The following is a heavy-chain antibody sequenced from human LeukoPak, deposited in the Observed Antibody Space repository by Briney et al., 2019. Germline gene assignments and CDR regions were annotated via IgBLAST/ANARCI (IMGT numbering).Heavy chain of an antibody. V-gene: IGHV3-7*03. J-gene: IGHJ4*02. D-gene: IGHD3-10*01. Sequence: RSGGSLRLSCAASEFTLITYSMSWVRQAPGKGLEWVANIKQDGSEKYYVDSVKGRFTISRDNSKNTLYLQMNSLRAEDTAIYYCAKVHRAYDYDSGSYYDSGFDYWGQGTLVTVSS. CDR3: AKVHRAYDYDSGSYYDSGFDY. CDR2: IKQDGSEK. CDR1: EFTLITYS.